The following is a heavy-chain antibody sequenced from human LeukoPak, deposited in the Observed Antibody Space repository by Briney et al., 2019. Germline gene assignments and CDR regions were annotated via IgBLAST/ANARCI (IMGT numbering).Heavy chain of an antibody. Sequence: GGSLRLSCAASGFTFDDYTMHWVRQAPGKGLEWVSLISWDGGSTHYADSVKGRFTISRDNSKNSLYLQMNSLRTEDTALYYCAKSAAGRGVVGYYYYYMDVWGKGTTVTVSS. CDR3: AKSAAGRGVVGYYYYYMDV. D-gene: IGHD6-13*01. CDR2: ISWDGGST. V-gene: IGHV3-43*01. J-gene: IGHJ6*03. CDR1: GFTFDDYT.